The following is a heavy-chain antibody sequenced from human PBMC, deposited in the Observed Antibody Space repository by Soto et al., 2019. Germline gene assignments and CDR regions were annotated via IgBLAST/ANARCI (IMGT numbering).Heavy chain of an antibody. D-gene: IGHD2-15*01. CDR1: GYTFTSYA. CDR3: ARGTCSGGSCYSFHFDY. J-gene: IGHJ4*02. Sequence: QVQLVQSGAEVKKPGASVKVSCEASGYTFTSYAMHLVRQAPGQRLEWMGWINTGNGNTIYSQKFQGRVTITRDTSASTAYMELSSLRSEDTAVYYCARGTCSGGSCYSFHFDYWGQGTLVTVSS. CDR2: INTGNGNT. V-gene: IGHV1-3*04.